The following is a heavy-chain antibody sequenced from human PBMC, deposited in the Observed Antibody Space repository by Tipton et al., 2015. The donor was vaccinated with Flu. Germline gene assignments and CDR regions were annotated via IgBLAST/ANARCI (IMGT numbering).Heavy chain of an antibody. CDR3: ARHPSRVVTTGTGFDH. CDR1: GGSISYYY. J-gene: IGHJ4*02. CDR2: IYYSGST. V-gene: IGHV4-59*08. Sequence: TLSLTCTVSGGSISYYYWSWIRQPPGKGLEWIGYIYYSGSTNYNPSLKSRVTMPVDTSKNHLSLKLNSVTAADTAMYYCARHPSRVVTTGTGFDHWGQGALVTVSS. D-gene: IGHD1-1*01.